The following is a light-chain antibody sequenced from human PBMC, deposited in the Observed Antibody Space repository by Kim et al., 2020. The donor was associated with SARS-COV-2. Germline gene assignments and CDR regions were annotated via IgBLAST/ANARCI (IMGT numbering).Light chain of an antibody. CDR1: QSVSSSY. V-gene: IGKV3-20*01. CDR2: SAS. J-gene: IGKJ1*01. Sequence: SPGERATLSCRASQSVSSSYLAWYQQKPGQAPRLVIYSASTRATGIPDRFTGSGSGTDFTLTITRLEPEDFAVYYCQQYGSTPKTFGQGTKVDIK. CDR3: QQYGSTPKT.